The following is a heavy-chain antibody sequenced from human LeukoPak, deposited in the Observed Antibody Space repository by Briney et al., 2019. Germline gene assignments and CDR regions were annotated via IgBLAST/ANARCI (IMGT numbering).Heavy chain of an antibody. CDR3: ARGLFRATPNTWVRD. CDR2: IHPNSGAT. CDR1: GYSFSDYY. Sequence: ASVKVSCKASGYSFSDYYMHWVRQAPGQGLEWMGWIHPNSGATNYAQRFQGRVTMTRDTSISTTYMELSRLRSDDTAVYYCARGLFRATPNTWVRDWGQGTLVTVSS. V-gene: IGHV1-2*02. J-gene: IGHJ4*02. D-gene: IGHD5-24*01.